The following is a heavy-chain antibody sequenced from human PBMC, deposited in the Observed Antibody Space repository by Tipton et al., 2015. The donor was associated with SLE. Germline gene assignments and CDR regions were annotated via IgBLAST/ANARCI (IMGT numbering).Heavy chain of an antibody. D-gene: IGHD2-15*01. CDR1: GGSISSSNW. CDR2: IYHSGST. Sequence: TLSLTCAVSGGSISSSNWWSWVRQPPGKGLEWIGEIYHSGSTNYNPSLKSRVTISVDKSKNQFSLKLSSVTAADTAVYYCARLDIVFTSGWFDPWGQGTLVTVSS. J-gene: IGHJ5*02. V-gene: IGHV4-4*02. CDR3: ARLDIVFTSGWFDP.